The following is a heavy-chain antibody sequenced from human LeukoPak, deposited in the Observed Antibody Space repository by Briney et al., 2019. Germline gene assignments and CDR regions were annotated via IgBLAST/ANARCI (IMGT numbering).Heavy chain of an antibody. Sequence: GGSLRLSCAASGFTFSDYYMSWVRQAPGTGLEWVSYISSSGSTIYYADSVKGRFTISRDNAKNSLYLQMNSLRAEDTAVYYCARGTGTADLYFDYWGQGTLVTVSS. CDR2: ISSSGSTI. J-gene: IGHJ4*02. V-gene: IGHV3-11*04. D-gene: IGHD2-21*02. CDR1: GFTFSDYY. CDR3: ARGTGTADLYFDY.